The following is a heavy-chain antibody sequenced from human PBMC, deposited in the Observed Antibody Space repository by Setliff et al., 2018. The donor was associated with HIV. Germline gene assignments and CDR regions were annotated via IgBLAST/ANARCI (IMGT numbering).Heavy chain of an antibody. Sequence: GGSLRLSCAASGFTFSDYNMDWVRQAPGKGLEWVSYINYASGTIYYADSVKGRFTVSRDNAKNSLYLQMNTLRAEDTAMYYCAKVGREYNGYDLTFDSWGQGTLVTVSS. CDR2: INYASGTI. D-gene: IGHD5-12*01. CDR3: AKVGREYNGYDLTFDS. J-gene: IGHJ4*02. V-gene: IGHV3-48*01. CDR1: GFTFSDYN.